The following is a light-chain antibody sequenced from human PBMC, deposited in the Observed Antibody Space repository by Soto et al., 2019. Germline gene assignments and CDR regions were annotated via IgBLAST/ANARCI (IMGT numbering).Light chain of an antibody. V-gene: IGKV4-1*01. CDR1: QSVFYRSNNKNY. CDR2: WSS. Sequence: DIVMAQSPASLAVSLGERATITCTSCQSVFYRSNNKNYLWWYQQQPEPPPNLLIYWSSTRKSGVADRCSGSGSGTDTTLTISILQAEDVAFYYCQYYYCTPRTFGQGTKVDIK. J-gene: IGKJ1*01. CDR3: QYYYCTPRT.